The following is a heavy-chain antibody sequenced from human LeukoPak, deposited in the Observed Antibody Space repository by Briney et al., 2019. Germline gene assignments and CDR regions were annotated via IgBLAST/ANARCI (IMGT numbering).Heavy chain of an antibody. J-gene: IGHJ6*03. V-gene: IGHV1-2*02. Sequence: ASVKVSCKASGYTFTSYAMNWVRQAPGQGLEWMGWINPNSGGTNYAQKFQGRVTMTRDTSISTAYMELSRLRSDDTAVYYCARARITYYYDSSGPYYYYMDVWGKGTTVTVSS. D-gene: IGHD3-22*01. CDR3: ARARITYYYDSSGPYYYYMDV. CDR2: INPNSGGT. CDR1: GYTFTSYA.